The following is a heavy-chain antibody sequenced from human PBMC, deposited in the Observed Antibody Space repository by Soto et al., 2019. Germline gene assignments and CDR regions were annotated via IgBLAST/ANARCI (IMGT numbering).Heavy chain of an antibody. J-gene: IGHJ4*02. V-gene: IGHV3-33*03. Sequence: QVQLVESGGGVVQPGGSLRLSCAASGFSFSSYGMHWVRQAPGKGLEWVAVIWNDSSNKLYPDSVRGRFTISRGNSKSTLFLQMNSLRAEDTAVYYCATSNWNFFDYWGQGALVTVSS. CDR1: GFSFSSYG. CDR3: ATSNWNFFDY. CDR2: IWNDSSNK. D-gene: IGHD1-20*01.